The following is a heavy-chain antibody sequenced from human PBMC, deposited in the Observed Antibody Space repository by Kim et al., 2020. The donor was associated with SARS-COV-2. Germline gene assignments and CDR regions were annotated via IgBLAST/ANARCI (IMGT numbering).Heavy chain of an antibody. CDR1: GYTFTSYG. V-gene: IGHV1-18*04. Sequence: ASVKVSCKASGYTFTSYGISWVRQAPGQGLEWMGWISAYNGNTNYAQKLQGRVTMTTDTSTSTAYMELRSLRSDDTAVYYCARDGPNENSGINSRAFGRGDAFDIWGQGTMVTVSS. J-gene: IGHJ3*02. CDR2: ISAYNGNT. CDR3: ARDGPNENSGINSRAFGRGDAFDI. D-gene: IGHD1-26*01.